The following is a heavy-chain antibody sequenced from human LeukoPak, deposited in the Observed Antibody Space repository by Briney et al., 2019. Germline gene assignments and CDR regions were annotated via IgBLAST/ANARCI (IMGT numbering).Heavy chain of an antibody. J-gene: IGHJ4*02. CDR3: ARGGWELDY. D-gene: IGHD1-26*01. Sequence: SETLSLTCTVSGGSISSYYWSWIRQPPGKGLGWIGYIYYSGSTNYNPSLKSRVTISVDTSKNQFSLKLSSVTAADTAVYYCARGGWELDYWGQGTLATVSS. CDR2: IYYSGST. CDR1: GGSISSYY. V-gene: IGHV4-59*01.